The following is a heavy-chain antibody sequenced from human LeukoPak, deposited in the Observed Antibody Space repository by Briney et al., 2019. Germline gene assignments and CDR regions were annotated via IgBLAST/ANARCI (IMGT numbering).Heavy chain of an antibody. J-gene: IGHJ3*02. CDR2: ISYDGSNK. D-gene: IGHD1-26*01. CDR3: ARGRQNSGSYSDAFDI. V-gene: IGHV3-30*03. CDR1: GFTFSSYA. Sequence: GGSLRLSCAASGFTFSSYAMHWVRQAPGKGLEWVALISYDGSNKYYADSVKGRFTISRDNSKNTLYLHVNSLRPEDTAVYYCARGRQNSGSYSDAFDIWGQGTMVTVSS.